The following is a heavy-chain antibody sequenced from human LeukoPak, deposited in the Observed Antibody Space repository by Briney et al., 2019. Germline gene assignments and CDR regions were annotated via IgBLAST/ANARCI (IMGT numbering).Heavy chain of an antibody. CDR1: GGSISSYY. CDR3: ARGESKRYSGYDYYVMDV. J-gene: IGHJ6*02. Sequence: SETLSLTCTVSGGSISSYYWSWIRQPPGKGLEWIGYINYSGSTNYNPSLKRRVTISVDTSKNQFSLKVSSVTAADTAVYYCARGESKRYSGYDYYVMDVWGQGTTVTVSS. D-gene: IGHD5-12*01. CDR2: INYSGST. V-gene: IGHV4-59*01.